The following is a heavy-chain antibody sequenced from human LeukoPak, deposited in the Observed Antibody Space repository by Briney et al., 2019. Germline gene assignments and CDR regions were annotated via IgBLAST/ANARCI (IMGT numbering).Heavy chain of an antibody. CDR3: ARDQFPYYDFWSGYPYYYYGMDV. V-gene: IGHV1-2*02. Sequence: ASVNVSCKASGYTFTGYHMHWVRQAPGQGLEWMGWINPNSGGTNYAQKFQGRVTMTRDTSITTAYMELSRLRSDDTAVYYCARDQFPYYDFWSGYPYYYYGMDVWGQGTTVTVSS. CDR2: INPNSGGT. J-gene: IGHJ6*02. D-gene: IGHD3-3*01. CDR1: GYTFTGYH.